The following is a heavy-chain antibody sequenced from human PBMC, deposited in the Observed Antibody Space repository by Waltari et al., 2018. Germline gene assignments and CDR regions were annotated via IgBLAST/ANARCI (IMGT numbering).Heavy chain of an antibody. CDR2: VQSSGST. V-gene: IGHV4-59*01. CDR3: ARALWRVGTRGDFFDI. D-gene: IGHD1-7*01. CDR1: GDSLGTTS. Sequence: QVQLRESGPGLVKSSETLSLTCSVSGDSLGTTSWSWIRQSPGKGLEWIGYVQSSGSTDYNPSVRGRVTMSADASKNQFSLTLKSLTAADTATYFCARALWRVGTRGDFFDIWGRGTTVTVS. J-gene: IGHJ3*02.